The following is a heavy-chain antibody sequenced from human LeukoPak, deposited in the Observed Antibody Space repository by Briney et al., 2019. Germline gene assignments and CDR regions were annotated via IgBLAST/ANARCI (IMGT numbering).Heavy chain of an antibody. CDR3: ARQYCSGGGCYFDPIGSFVAFDI. D-gene: IGHD2-15*01. V-gene: IGHV4-38-2*02. CDR1: DYSISDSYY. J-gene: IGHJ3*02. Sequence: SETLSLTCTVSDYSISDSYYWGWIRQPPGKGLVWIGSIYHSGTSFYNPSLKSRVTISVDTSKNQFSLKLTSVTAADTAVYYCARQYCSGGGCYFDPIGSFVAFDIWGQGTMVTVSS. CDR2: IYHSGTS.